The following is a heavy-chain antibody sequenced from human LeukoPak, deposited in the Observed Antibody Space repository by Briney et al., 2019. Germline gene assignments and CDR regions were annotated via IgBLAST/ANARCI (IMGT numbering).Heavy chain of an antibody. J-gene: IGHJ4*02. CDR3: AKDKDSSSWYFDY. CDR2: IRSDGSDT. Sequence: GGSLRLSCAASGFTFSDTWMHWVGQAPGERLVWVSRIRSDGSDTRYAESVKGRFTISRDNAKNTLYLQMNSLRAEDTALYYCAKDKDSSSWYFDYWGQGTLVTVSS. D-gene: IGHD6-13*01. CDR1: GFTFSDTW. V-gene: IGHV3-74*01.